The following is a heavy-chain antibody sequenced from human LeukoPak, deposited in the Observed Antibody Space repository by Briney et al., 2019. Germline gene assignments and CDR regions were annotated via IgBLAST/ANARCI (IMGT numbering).Heavy chain of an antibody. CDR3: ARHFPRRVV. CDR1: GGSISSYY. CDR2: IYYSGST. Sequence: SETLSLTCTVSGGSISSYYWSWIRQPPGKGLEWIGYIYYSGSTNYNPSLKSRVTISVDTSKNQFSLKLSSVTAADTAVYYCARHFPRRVVWGQGTLVTVSS. D-gene: IGHD2-15*01. J-gene: IGHJ4*02. V-gene: IGHV4-59*08.